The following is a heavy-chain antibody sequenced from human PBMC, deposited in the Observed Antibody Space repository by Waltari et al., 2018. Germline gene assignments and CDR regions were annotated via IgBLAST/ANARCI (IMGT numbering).Heavy chain of an antibody. CDR1: GFTFSSYA. CDR3: AKDRGGRNTATTGRGFDY. CDR2: ISYDGRKK. J-gene: IGHJ4*02. V-gene: IGHV3-30*04. D-gene: IGHD4-17*01. Sequence: QVQLVESGGGVVQPGRSLRLSCAASGFTFSSYAMHWVRQAPGKGLEWVAVISYDGRKKYDADAVKGRFTISRDNSKNTLYLQMNSRRAEDTAVYYCAKDRGGRNTATTGRGFDYWGQGILVTVSS.